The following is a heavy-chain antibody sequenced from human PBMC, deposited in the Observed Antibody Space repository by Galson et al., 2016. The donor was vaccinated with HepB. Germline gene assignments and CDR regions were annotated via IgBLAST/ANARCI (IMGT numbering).Heavy chain of an antibody. V-gene: IGHV3-66*01. CDR1: GFTVSSNY. D-gene: IGHD3-10*01. Sequence: SLRLSCAASGFTVSSNYMSWVRQAPGKGLEWVSVIYSGGSTYYADSVQGRFTISRDNSKNTVSLQMNSLRDEDTAVYYCARIGYVRGYYFGLGSYSVADYWVQGTLVTVSS. CDR2: IYSGGST. CDR3: ARIGYVRGYYFGLGSYSVADY. J-gene: IGHJ4*02.